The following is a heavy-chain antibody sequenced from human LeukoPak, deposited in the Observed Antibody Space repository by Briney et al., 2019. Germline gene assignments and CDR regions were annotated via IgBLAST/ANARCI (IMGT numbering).Heavy chain of an antibody. V-gene: IGHV1-69*05. CDR2: IIPIFGTA. Sequence: GSSVKVSCKASGGTFSSYAISWVRQAPGQGLEWMGGIIPIFGTANYAQKFQGRVTITTDESTSTAYMELSSLRSEDTAVYYCARGDSTYYYDSSGYSGQFDYWGQGTLVIVSS. CDR3: ARGDSTYYYDSSGYSGQFDY. J-gene: IGHJ4*02. D-gene: IGHD3-22*01. CDR1: GGTFSSYA.